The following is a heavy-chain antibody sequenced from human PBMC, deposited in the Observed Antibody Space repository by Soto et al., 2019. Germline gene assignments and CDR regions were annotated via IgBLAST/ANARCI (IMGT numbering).Heavy chain of an antibody. D-gene: IGHD2-2*01. J-gene: IGHJ5*02. Sequence: QVQLVQSGAEVKKPGASVKVSCKASGYNFTRYTMHWVRQAPGQRLEWMGWITAGDAKTKYSQKFQGRVTISGDISGTPGYMDPNRPRSEDTAVYYCAKDPFSSSFFWLDGRGRGTLVIVSS. CDR2: ITAGDAKT. CDR3: AKDPFSSSFFWLDG. V-gene: IGHV1-3*01. CDR1: GYNFTRYT.